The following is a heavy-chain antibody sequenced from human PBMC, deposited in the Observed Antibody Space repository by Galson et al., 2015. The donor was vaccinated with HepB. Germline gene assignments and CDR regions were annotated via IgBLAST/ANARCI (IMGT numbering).Heavy chain of an antibody. Sequence: SVKVSCKASGGTFSSYAISWVRQAPGQGLEWMGGIIPIFGTANYAQKFQGRVTITADESTSTAYMELSSLRSEDTAVYYCARTRWELPHYYYGMDVWGQGTTVTVSS. CDR2: IIPIFGTA. D-gene: IGHD1-26*01. J-gene: IGHJ6*02. V-gene: IGHV1-69*13. CDR3: ARTRWELPHYYYGMDV. CDR1: GGTFSSYA.